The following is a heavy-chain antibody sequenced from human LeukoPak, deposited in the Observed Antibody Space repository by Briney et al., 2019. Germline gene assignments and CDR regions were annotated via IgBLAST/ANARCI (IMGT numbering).Heavy chain of an antibody. Sequence: PGGSLRLSCVASGFTFTNFALRRVRQAPGKGPEWVALIAFDGSEKYYADSVKGRFTISRDNSKNTLYLQLNSLTPEDTAVYYCVSMVRGVGYWGQGTLVTVSS. V-gene: IGHV3-30*04. D-gene: IGHD3-10*01. CDR2: IAFDGSEK. CDR3: VSMVRGVGY. J-gene: IGHJ4*02. CDR1: GFTFTNFA.